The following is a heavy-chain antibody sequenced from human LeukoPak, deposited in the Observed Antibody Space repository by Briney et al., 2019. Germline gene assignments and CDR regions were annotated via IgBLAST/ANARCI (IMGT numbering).Heavy chain of an antibody. CDR2: IYYSGST. D-gene: IGHD6-13*01. V-gene: IGHV4-39*01. Sequence: SETLSLTCPVSGDSISSSGYYWGWIRQPPGKGLEWIGTIYYSGSTYYNPSLKSRVTISVDTSENQFSLRLSPVTAADTAVYYCARHSLEQQLYWFDPWGQGTLVTVSS. J-gene: IGHJ5*02. CDR1: GDSISSSGYY. CDR3: ARHSLEQQLYWFDP.